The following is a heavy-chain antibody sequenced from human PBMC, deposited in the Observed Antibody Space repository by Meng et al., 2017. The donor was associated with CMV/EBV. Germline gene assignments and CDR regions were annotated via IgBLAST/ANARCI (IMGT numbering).Heavy chain of an antibody. Sequence: QIALKESGRTLVKPTQTLTLTCTFSGFSLSTSGVGVGWIRQPPGKALEWLALIYWDDDKRYSPSLKSRLTITKDTSQIQVVLTMTNMDPVDTATYYCAHRGRIAAAGTDWFDPWGQGTLVTVSS. V-gene: IGHV2-5*02. J-gene: IGHJ5*02. D-gene: IGHD6-13*01. CDR3: AHRGRIAAAGTDWFDP. CDR1: GFSLSTSGVG. CDR2: IYWDDDK.